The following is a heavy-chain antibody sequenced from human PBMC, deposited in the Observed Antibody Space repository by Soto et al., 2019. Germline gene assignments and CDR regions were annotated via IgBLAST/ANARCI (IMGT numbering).Heavy chain of an antibody. CDR3: ARVDNRNYEDYYYGMDV. D-gene: IGHD1-7*01. CDR2: IIPIFGTA. CDR1: GGTFSSYA. Sequence: SVKVSCKASGGTFSSYAISWVRQAPGQGLEWMGGIIPIFGTANYAQKFQGRVTITADESTSTAYMELSSLRSEDTAVYYCARVDNRNYEDYYYGMDVWGQGTTVTVSS. V-gene: IGHV1-69*13. J-gene: IGHJ6*02.